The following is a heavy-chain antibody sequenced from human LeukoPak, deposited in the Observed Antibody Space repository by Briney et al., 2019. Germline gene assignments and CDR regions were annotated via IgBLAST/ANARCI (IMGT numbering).Heavy chain of an antibody. J-gene: IGHJ4*02. D-gene: IGHD2-2*01. CDR3: ARDRETSGLDY. V-gene: IGHV3-21*01. CDR2: IISIISYI. Sequence: VSSIISIISYIYYADSVKGRFTISRDNAKNSLYLQMNSLRAEDTAVYYCARDRETSGLDYWGQGTLVTVXS.